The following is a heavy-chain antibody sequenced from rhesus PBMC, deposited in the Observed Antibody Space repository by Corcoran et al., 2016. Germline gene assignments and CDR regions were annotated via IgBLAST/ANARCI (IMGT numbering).Heavy chain of an antibody. CDR1: GGSISSSY. J-gene: IGHJ6*01. CDR2: IYGSGNST. CDR3: ASTGMEDS. D-gene: IGHD1-1-1*01. Sequence: QLQLQESGPGLVKPSETLSVTCAVSGGSISSSYWSWIRQAPGQGLEWIGYIYGSGNSTNYNPALKSRVTLSVDTSKNQLSLKLSSVTAAYTAVYYCASTGMEDSWGQGVVVTVSS. V-gene: IGHV4-169*02.